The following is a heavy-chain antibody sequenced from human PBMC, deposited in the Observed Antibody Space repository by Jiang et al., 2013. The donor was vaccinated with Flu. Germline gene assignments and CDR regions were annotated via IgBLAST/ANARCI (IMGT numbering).Heavy chain of an antibody. J-gene: IGHJ4*02. Sequence: LLESGGGLVQPGGSLRLSCTASGFTFSSHAMTWVRQAPGRGLEWVSSISNSGGNTYYPDSVRGRFTISRDNSKNTVFLQMSSLRADDTAVYYCARDRGYSGFDFQGDYWGQGTLVTVSS. CDR2: ISNSGGNT. D-gene: IGHD5-12*01. V-gene: IGHV3-23*01. CDR3: ARDRGYSGFDFQGDY. CDR1: GFTFSSHA.